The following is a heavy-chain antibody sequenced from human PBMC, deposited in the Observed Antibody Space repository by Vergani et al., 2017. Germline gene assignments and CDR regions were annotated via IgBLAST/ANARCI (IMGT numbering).Heavy chain of an antibody. CDR1: GYSFTSYW. J-gene: IGHJ6*02. D-gene: IGHD6-19*01. CDR2: IDPSDSYT. V-gene: IGHV5-10-1*01. Sequence: EVQLVQSGAEVKKPGESLRISCKGSGYSFTSYWISWVRQMPGKGLEWMGRIDPSDSYTNYSPSFQGHVTISADKSISTAYLQWSSLKASDTAMYYCARQVAVAGKWWGPYYYYGMDVWGQXPKV. CDR3: ARQVAVAGKWWGPYYYYGMDV.